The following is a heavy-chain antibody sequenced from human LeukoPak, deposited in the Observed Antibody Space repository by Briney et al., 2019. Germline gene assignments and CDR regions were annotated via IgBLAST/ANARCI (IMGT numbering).Heavy chain of an antibody. CDR3: ARHCSSTSCYRNYYYGMDV. D-gene: IGHD2-2*02. Sequence: SETLSLTCTVSGGSISSYYWSWIRQPPGKGLEWIGYIYYSGSTNSNPSLKSRVTISVDTSKNQFSLKLSSVTAADTAVYYCARHCSSTSCYRNYYYGMDVWGQGTTVTVSS. J-gene: IGHJ6*02. CDR1: GGSISSYY. CDR2: IYYSGST. V-gene: IGHV4-59*08.